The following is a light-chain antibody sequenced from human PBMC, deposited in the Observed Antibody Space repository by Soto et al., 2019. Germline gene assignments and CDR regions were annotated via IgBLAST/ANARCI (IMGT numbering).Light chain of an antibody. CDR2: LGS. J-gene: IGKJ5*01. V-gene: IGKV2-28*01. CDR3: MQSTQLPPT. CDR1: QSLLHSHRYSN. Sequence: DILMSQSPLSLPVTPGQPASISCRSSQSLLHSHRYSNLDSYLQQTPQTPQLLIYLGSTRANGVPQRFSGSGSGTDFTLEISRVEPDDVGIYYCMQSTQLPPTFGQGTRLEIK.